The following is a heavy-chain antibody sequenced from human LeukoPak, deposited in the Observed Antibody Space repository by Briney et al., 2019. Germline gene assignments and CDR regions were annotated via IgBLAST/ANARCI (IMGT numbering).Heavy chain of an antibody. CDR2: IYNSEST. CDR1: GGSISSRSYY. D-gene: IGHD6-13*01. Sequence: SETLSLTCTVSGGSISSRSYYWGWIRQPPGKGLEWIGSIYNSESTYYNPSLKSRVTISVDTSKNQFSLKLSSVTAADTAVYYCARHGGRGSSSWYDPPAYFDYWGQGTLVTVSS. V-gene: IGHV4-39*01. CDR3: ARHGGRGSSSWYDPPAYFDY. J-gene: IGHJ4*02.